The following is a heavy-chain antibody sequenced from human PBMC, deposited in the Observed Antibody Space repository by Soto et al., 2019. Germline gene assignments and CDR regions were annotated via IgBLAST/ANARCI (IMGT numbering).Heavy chain of an antibody. CDR1: GGTFSSYA. Sequence: QVQLVQSGAEVKKPGSSVKVSCKASGGTFSSYAISWVRQAPGQGLEWMGGIIPIFGTANYAQKFQGRVTITADESTSTAYVELSSLRSEDTAVYYCARGGRDYGDYYYYGMDVWGQGTTVTVSS. CDR2: IIPIFGTA. V-gene: IGHV1-69*01. J-gene: IGHJ6*02. CDR3: ARGGRDYGDYYYYGMDV. D-gene: IGHD4-17*01.